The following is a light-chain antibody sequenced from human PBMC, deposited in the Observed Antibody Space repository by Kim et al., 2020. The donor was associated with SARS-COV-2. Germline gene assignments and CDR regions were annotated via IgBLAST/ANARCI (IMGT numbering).Light chain of an antibody. J-gene: IGLJ2*01. Sequence: SYELTQPPSVSVSPGQTASITCSGHKLGDKYACWYQQKPGQSPVLVIYEDSKRPSGIPERFSGSNSGNTATLTISGTQAMDEADYYCQAWDSSTAVVFGGGTQLTVL. V-gene: IGLV3-1*01. CDR2: EDS. CDR1: KLGDKY. CDR3: QAWDSSTAVV.